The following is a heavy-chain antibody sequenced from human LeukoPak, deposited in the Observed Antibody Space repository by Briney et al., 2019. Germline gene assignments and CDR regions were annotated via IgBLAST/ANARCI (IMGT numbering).Heavy chain of an antibody. V-gene: IGHV4-38-2*02. Sequence: PSETLSLTCTVSGYSISSGYYWGWIRQPPGKGLEWIGSIYHSGSTYYNPSLKSRVTISVDTSKNQFSLKLSSVTAADTAVYYCAREMREGWFDPWDQGTLVTVSS. CDR2: IYHSGST. CDR3: AREMREGWFDP. CDR1: GYSISSGYY. D-gene: IGHD5-24*01. J-gene: IGHJ5*02.